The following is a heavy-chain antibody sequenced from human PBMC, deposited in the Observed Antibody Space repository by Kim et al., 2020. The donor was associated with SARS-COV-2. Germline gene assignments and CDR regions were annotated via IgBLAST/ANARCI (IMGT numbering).Heavy chain of an antibody. J-gene: IGHJ5*02. CDR3: AKDPTSYDILTGYSHWFDP. CDR1: GFTFSSYA. D-gene: IGHD3-9*01. Sequence: GGSLRLSCAASGFTFSSYAMSWVRQAPGKGLEWVSAISGSGGSTYYADSVKGRFTISRDNSKNTLYLQMNSLRAEDTAVYYCAKDPTSYDILTGYSHWFDPWGQGTLVTVSS. CDR2: ISGSGGST. V-gene: IGHV3-23*01.